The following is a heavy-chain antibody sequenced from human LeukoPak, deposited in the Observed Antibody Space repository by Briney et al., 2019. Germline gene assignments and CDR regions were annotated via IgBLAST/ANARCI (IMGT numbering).Heavy chain of an antibody. D-gene: IGHD3-3*01. CDR2: IWSDGSNK. J-gene: IGHJ4*02. CDR3: ARDQYDTWSRRGNFDS. Sequence: WGSLRLSCAASGFTFSYYGMHWVRQAPGKGLEWVAVIWSDGSNKYCADSVKGRFTISRDNTKNSLYLQMNSLRVEDTAVFYCARDQYDTWSRRGNFDSWGQGTLVIVSS. V-gene: IGHV3-33*01. CDR1: GFTFSYYG.